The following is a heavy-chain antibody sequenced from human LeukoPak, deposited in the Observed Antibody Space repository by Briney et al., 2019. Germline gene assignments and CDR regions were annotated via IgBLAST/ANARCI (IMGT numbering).Heavy chain of an antibody. CDR1: GGSFSGYY. CDR2: INHSGST. J-gene: IGHJ4*02. V-gene: IGHV4-34*01. D-gene: IGHD3-10*01. CDR3: ARWYGSGSYRPSSTFDY. Sequence: PSETLSLTCAVYGGSFSGYYWSWIRQPPGKGLEWIGEINHSGSTNYNPSLKSRVTISVDTSKNRFSLKLSSVTAADTAVYYCARWYGSGSYRPSSTFDYWGQGTLVTVSS.